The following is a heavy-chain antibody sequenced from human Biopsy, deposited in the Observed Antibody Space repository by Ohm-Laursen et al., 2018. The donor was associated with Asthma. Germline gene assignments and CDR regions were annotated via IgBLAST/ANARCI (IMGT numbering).Heavy chain of an antibody. CDR3: AKLRITMVQGVIINVEYYYGMDV. J-gene: IGHJ6*02. D-gene: IGHD3-10*01. Sequence: LRLSCAASGFTFSSYAMSWVRQAPGKGLEWIGEIYHSGSTNYNPSLKSRFTISVDKSKNQFSLKLSSVTAADTAVYYCAKLRITMVQGVIINVEYYYGMDVWGQGTTVTVSS. V-gene: IGHV4-4*02. CDR1: GFTFSSYAM. CDR2: IYHSGST.